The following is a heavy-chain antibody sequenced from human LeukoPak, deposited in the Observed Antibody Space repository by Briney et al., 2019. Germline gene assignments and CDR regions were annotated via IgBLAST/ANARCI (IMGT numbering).Heavy chain of an antibody. CDR3: ARDPFPRTTVITSPFDI. D-gene: IGHD4-17*01. Sequence: ASVKVSCKTSGYSFTNYGISWVRQAPGQGLEWMGWISAYNGNTNYAEKFEGRVTMTTDTFTSTAYMELRSLRSDDTAVYYCARDPFPRTTVITSPFDIWGQGTMVTVSS. CDR1: GYSFTNYG. V-gene: IGHV1-18*01. J-gene: IGHJ3*02. CDR2: ISAYNGNT.